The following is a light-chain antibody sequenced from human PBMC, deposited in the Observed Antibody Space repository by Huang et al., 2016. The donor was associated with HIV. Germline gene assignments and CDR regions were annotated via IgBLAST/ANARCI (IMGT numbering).Light chain of an antibody. CDR3: QQTFSVPLT. J-gene: IGKJ4*01. CDR2: SAS. CDR1: QSLNNY. V-gene: IGKV1-39*01. Sequence: DLQMTQSPSSLSASVGDRVTITCRASQSLNNYLNWYQQNPGKAPNLLSYSASTLQIGVPPRFSGGVSGTVFTLTISNLQPEDYATYYCQQTFSVPLTFGGGTKVEIK.